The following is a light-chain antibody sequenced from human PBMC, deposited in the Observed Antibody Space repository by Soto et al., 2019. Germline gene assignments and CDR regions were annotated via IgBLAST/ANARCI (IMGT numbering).Light chain of an antibody. J-gene: IGKJ2*01. Sequence: EIVLTQSPGTLSLSPGERATLSCRASQSVSSSYLAWYQQKPGQAPRLLIYGASSRATGIPDRFSGSGSETDVTLTISRLEPEDFAVYYCQQYGSSPYTFGQGTKLEIK. CDR3: QQYGSSPYT. V-gene: IGKV3-20*01. CDR1: QSVSSSY. CDR2: GAS.